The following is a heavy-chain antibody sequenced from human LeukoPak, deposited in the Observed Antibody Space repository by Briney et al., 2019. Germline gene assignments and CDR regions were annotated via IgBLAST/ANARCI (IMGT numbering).Heavy chain of an antibody. CDR2: IYYSGGT. V-gene: IGHV4-39*01. D-gene: IGHD4-17*01. CDR3: ARHDYGDYGTFDI. Sequence: SETLSLTCTVSGGSISSSGYYWGWIRQSPGKGLEWTGSIYYSGGTYSNPSLKSRVTISVDTSKNQFSLKLTSVTAADTAVYYCARHDYGDYGTFDIWGQGTMVTVSS. CDR1: GGSISSSGYY. J-gene: IGHJ3*02.